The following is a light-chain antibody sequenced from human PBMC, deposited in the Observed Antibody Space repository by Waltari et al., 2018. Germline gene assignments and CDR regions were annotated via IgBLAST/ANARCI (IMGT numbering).Light chain of an antibody. CDR2: DAS. Sequence: IEMAQSPPSLSASVGDRVTITCRASQFINTYLNWYQQRPGEAPHLLIYDASVLQIGVPSRFAGGGSGTDFTLTSNGLQPEDLATYYCQHSFSGPPWTFGQGTKVKV. CDR3: QHSFSGPPWT. CDR1: QFINTY. V-gene: IGKV1-39*01. J-gene: IGKJ1*01.